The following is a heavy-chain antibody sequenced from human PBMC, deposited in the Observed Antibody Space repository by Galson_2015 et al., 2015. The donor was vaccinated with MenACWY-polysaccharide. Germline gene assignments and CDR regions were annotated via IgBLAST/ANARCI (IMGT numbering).Heavy chain of an antibody. CDR3: ARSYCDRTTCYGMDV. V-gene: IGHV3-30-3*01. CDR1: GFTFSSFA. Sequence: SLRLSCAASGFTFSSFAMHWVRQAPGKGLEWVAVISYNGNNIYYADSEEGRFTISRDNFKSTLYLQMNSLRPEDTGVYYCARSYCDRTTCYGMDVWGQGTVVTVSS. J-gene: IGHJ6*02. CDR2: ISYNGNNI. D-gene: IGHD2-21*01.